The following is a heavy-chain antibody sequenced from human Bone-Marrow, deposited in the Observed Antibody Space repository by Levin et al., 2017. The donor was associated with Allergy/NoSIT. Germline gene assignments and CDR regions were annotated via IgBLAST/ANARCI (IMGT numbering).Heavy chain of an antibody. D-gene: IGHD1-26*01. V-gene: IGHV4-59*01. J-gene: IGHJ3*02. CDR3: ARDRRFSWGLDAFDI. CDR1: GGSISSYY. Sequence: SETLSLTCTVSGGSISSYYWSWIRQPPGKGLEWIGYIYYSGSTNYNPSLKSRVTISVDTSKNQFSLKLSSVTAADTAVYYCARDRRFSWGLDAFDIWGQGTMVTVSS. CDR2: IYYSGST.